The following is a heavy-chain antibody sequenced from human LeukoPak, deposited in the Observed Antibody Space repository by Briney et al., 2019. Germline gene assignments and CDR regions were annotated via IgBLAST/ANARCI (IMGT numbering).Heavy chain of an antibody. CDR1: GGSISSTTYY. D-gene: IGHD6-19*01. J-gene: IGHJ6*02. V-gene: IGHV4-39*07. CDR2: INHSGST. Sequence: SETLSLTCIVSGGSISSTTYYWGWIRQPPGKGLEWIGEINHSGSTNYNPSLKSRVTISVDTSKNQFSLKLSSVTAADTAVYYCARKHTYSSGWYVRYYGMDVWGQGTTVTVSS. CDR3: ARKHTYSSGWYVRYYGMDV.